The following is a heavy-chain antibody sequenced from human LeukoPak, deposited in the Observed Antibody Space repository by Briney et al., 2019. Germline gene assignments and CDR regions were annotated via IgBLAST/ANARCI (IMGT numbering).Heavy chain of an antibody. CDR2: MSPNSGDT. CDR3: ARGPPNWGYDY. J-gene: IGHJ4*02. V-gene: IGHV1-8*01. D-gene: IGHD7-27*01. Sequence: APVKVSCKASGYTFTSYDFNWVRQATGQRPEWMGWMSPNSGDTGYAQKFRDRVTMTRNTSISTAYMELSSLRSDDTAVYYCARGPPNWGYDYWGPGTLVTVSS. CDR1: GYTFTSYD.